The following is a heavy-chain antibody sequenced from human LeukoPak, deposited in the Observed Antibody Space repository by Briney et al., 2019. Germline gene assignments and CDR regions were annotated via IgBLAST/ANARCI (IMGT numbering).Heavy chain of an antibody. D-gene: IGHD4-17*01. V-gene: IGHV3-23*01. CDR1: GFTFMNYA. J-gene: IGHJ4*02. Sequence: GGSLSLSCAASGFTFMNYAMSWVRQAPGKGLEWVSTIGGNSINAYFADSVRGRFTISRDNSRNTLYLLMNSLRAEDTAMYYCARVGGVFELIACGDFGALNSWGQGTLVTVSS. CDR3: ARVGGVFELIACGDFGALNS. CDR2: IGGNSINA.